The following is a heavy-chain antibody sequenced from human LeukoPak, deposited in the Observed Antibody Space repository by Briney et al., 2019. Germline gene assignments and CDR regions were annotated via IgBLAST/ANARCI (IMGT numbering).Heavy chain of an antibody. Sequence: GGSLRLSCAASGFTFSSYSMNWVRQAPGKGLEWVSSISSSSSYIYYADSVKGRFTISRDNSKNTLYLQMNSLRAEDTAVYYCAKDGYGSGSYLPIYYFDYWGQGTLVTVSS. J-gene: IGHJ4*02. CDR1: GFTFSSYS. V-gene: IGHV3-21*04. CDR2: ISSSSSYI. D-gene: IGHD3-10*01. CDR3: AKDGYGSGSYLPIYYFDY.